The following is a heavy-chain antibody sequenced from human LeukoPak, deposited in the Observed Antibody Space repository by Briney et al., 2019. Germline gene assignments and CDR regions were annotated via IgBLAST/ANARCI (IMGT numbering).Heavy chain of an antibody. Sequence: CPGGSLRLSCSASGFNFDDYGMTWVRQIPGKGLEWVAGVNSNGRSAGYAASVRGRFTISRDNAKNSLYLEMGNLRLEDTAFYYCTRGYSTRHFPFNSWGQGTLVTVSS. CDR1: GFNFDDYG. CDR2: VNSNGRSA. J-gene: IGHJ4*02. V-gene: IGHV3-20*04. CDR3: TRGYSTRHFPFNS. D-gene: IGHD5-12*01.